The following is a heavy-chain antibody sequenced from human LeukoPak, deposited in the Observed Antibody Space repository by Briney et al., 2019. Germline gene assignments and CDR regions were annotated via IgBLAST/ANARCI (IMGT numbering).Heavy chain of an antibody. Sequence: SQTLSLTCTVSGGSTSSGDYYWSWIRQPPGKGLEWIGYIYYSGSTYYSPSLKSRVTTSVDTSKNQFSLKLSSVTAADTAVYYCAREDSSSWYYYFDYWGQGTLVTVSS. V-gene: IGHV4-30-4*01. D-gene: IGHD6-13*01. CDR3: AREDSSSWYYYFDY. J-gene: IGHJ4*02. CDR1: GGSTSSGDYY. CDR2: IYYSGST.